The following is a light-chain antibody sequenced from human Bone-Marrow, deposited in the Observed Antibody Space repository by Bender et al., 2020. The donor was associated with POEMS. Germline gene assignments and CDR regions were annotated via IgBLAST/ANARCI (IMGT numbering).Light chain of an antibody. CDR1: SSDVGYYNY. J-gene: IGLJ2*01. CDR3: SSYTSTYTVV. V-gene: IGLV2-14*03. CDR2: DFS. Sequence: QSALTQTASVSGSPGQSITLSCTGTSSDVGYYNYVSWHQKHPGKAPKLMISDFSNRPSGVSNRFSGSKSGNTASLTISGLQAEDEADYYCSSYTSTYTVVFGGGTNLAVL.